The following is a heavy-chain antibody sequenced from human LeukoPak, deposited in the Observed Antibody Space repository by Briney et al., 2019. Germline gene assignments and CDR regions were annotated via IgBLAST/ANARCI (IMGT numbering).Heavy chain of an antibody. CDR1: GYTLTNYD. D-gene: IGHD6-13*01. CDR2: MNPNSGNT. Sequence: ASVTVSCKCSGYTLTNYDFYWLRQATAQGLEWMGWMNPNSGNTGYAQKFQGRVTMTRNTSISTAYMELSSLRSEDTAVYYCARGRGAAYWGQGTLVTVSS. CDR3: ARGRGAAY. J-gene: IGHJ4*02. V-gene: IGHV1-8*01.